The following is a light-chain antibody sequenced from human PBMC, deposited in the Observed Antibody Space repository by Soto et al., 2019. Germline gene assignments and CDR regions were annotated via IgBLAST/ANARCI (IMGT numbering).Light chain of an antibody. V-gene: IGKV3-11*01. J-gene: IGKJ2*01. CDR2: DAS. CDR1: QSVSNY. CDR3: QQRSNWPPYT. Sequence: PGERATLSCRASQSVSNYLAWYQQKPGQAPRLLIYDASNRATGIPARFSGSGSGTDFTLTISSLEPEDFAVYYCQQRSNWPPYTFGQGTKLEIK.